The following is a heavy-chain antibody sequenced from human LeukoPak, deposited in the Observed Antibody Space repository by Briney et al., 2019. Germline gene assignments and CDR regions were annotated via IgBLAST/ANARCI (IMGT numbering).Heavy chain of an antibody. Sequence: ASVKVSCKASGYTFSDYFIFWVRQAPGQGLEWVGYMNPKSGDTNYAQKFQGRVTMTRDTSISTAYMEVRRLVSDDTAVYYCAREEAYCGTTSCQNDYWGPGTLVTVSS. CDR1: GYTFSDYF. CDR2: MNPKSGDT. J-gene: IGHJ4*02. V-gene: IGHV1-2*02. D-gene: IGHD2-2*01. CDR3: AREEAYCGTTSCQNDY.